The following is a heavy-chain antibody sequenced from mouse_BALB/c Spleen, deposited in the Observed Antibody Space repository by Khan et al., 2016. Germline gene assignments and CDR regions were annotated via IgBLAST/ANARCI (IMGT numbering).Heavy chain of an antibody. CDR2: IDPANGNT. D-gene: IGHD1-1*01. CDR1: GFNIKDTF. V-gene: IGHV14-3*02. J-gene: IGHJ2*01. CDR3: ARRGPIYYYGSTYGY. Sequence: VPPHYSVAELLNPWASVKLSCTASGFNIKDTFMHWVKQRPEQGLEWIGRIDPANGNTRYDPKFQGKATITADTSSNTAYLQLSSLTSEDTAVYYCARRGPIYYYGSTYGYWGQGTTLTVSS.